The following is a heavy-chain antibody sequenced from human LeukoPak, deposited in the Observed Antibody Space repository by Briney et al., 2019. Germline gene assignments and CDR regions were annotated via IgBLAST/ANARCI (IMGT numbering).Heavy chain of an antibody. CDR2: IYPGDSDT. CDR1: GYSFISYW. CDR3: ARRSGYYDSSGYLFDD. Sequence: GESLKISCKGSGYSFISYWIGWVRQMPGKGLEWMGIIYPGDSDTKYSPSLQGQVTISSDKSISTAFLQWSSLKASDTAMYYCARRSGYYDSSGYLFDDWGQGTLVTVSS. D-gene: IGHD3-22*01. J-gene: IGHJ5*02. V-gene: IGHV5-51*01.